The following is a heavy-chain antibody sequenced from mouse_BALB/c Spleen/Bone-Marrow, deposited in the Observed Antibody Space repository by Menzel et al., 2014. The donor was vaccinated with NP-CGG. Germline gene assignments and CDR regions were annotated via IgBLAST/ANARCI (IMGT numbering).Heavy chain of an antibody. Sequence: VQLQESGAELVKPEASVKLSCKASGYPFTSYWMHWVKQRPGQGLEWIGEINTSNGRTNYNEKFKSKATLTVDKSSSTAYMQLSSLTSEDSAVYYCARCYYGNYFDYWGQGTTLTVAS. CDR1: GYPFTSYW. CDR3: ARCYYGNYFDY. V-gene: IGHV1S81*02. CDR2: INTSNGRT. D-gene: IGHD2-1*01. J-gene: IGHJ2*01.